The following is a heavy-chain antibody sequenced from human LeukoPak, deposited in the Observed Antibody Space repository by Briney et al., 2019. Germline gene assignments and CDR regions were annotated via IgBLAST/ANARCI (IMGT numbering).Heavy chain of an antibody. CDR1: GYTFTSYG. J-gene: IGHJ6*03. CDR2: ISAYNGNT. CDR3: AREARNSSSWYYYYYYMDV. V-gene: IGHV1-18*01. D-gene: IGHD6-13*01. Sequence: GASVKVSCKASGYTFTSYGISWVRQAPGQGLEWMGWISAYNGNTNYAQKFQGRVTITRNTSISTAYMELSSLRSEDTAVYYCAREARNSSSWYYYYYYMDVWGKGTTVTVSS.